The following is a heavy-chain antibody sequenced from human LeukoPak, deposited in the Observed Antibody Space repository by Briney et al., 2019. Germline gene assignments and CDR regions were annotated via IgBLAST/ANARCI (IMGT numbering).Heavy chain of an antibody. CDR3: ARGYDSSGYTLDY. V-gene: IGHV1-69*13. J-gene: IGHJ4*02. D-gene: IGHD3-22*01. Sequence: SVKVSCKASGYTFTSYAISWVRQAPGQGLEWMGGIIPIFGTANYAQKFQGRVTITADEPTSTAYMELSSLRSEDTAVYYCARGYDSSGYTLDYWGQGTLVTVSS. CDR2: IIPIFGTA. CDR1: GYTFTSYA.